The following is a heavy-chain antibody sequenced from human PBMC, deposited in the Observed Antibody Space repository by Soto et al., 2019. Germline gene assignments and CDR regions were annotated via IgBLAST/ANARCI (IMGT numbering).Heavy chain of an antibody. Sequence: QVQLVESGGGVVQPGGSLRLSCAASAFTFSSFPMHWVRQGPGRGLEWVAVISYDGTNKYYADSVKGRFTISRDNSKNTLFLQMNSLRVEDTALYYCAKSWDGYNSFDYWGQGTLVTVSS. CDR1: AFTFSSFP. D-gene: IGHD5-12*01. CDR3: AKSWDGYNSFDY. J-gene: IGHJ4*02. CDR2: ISYDGTNK. V-gene: IGHV3-30-3*02.